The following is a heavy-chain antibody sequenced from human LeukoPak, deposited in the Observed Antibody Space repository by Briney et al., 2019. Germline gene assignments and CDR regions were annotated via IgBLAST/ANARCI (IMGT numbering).Heavy chain of an antibody. CDR2: ISTSKGDT. CDR3: ARDWPTVITDY. J-gene: IGHJ4*02. CDR1: GYTFTTHG. D-gene: IGHD4-11*01. Sequence: ASVKVSCKTSGYTFTTHGISWVRQASGQGLEWMGRISTSKGDTKYAQKFKGRVTMTTDRSTSTAYMELRSLSSDDTAVYYCARDWPTVITDYWGQGTLVTVSS. V-gene: IGHV1-18*01.